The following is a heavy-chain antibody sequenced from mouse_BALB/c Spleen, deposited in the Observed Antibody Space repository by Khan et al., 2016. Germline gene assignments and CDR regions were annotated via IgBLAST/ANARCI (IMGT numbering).Heavy chain of an antibody. CDR2: IPYSGST. CDR1: GYSITSGYS. D-gene: IGHD2-1*01. V-gene: IGHV3-1*02. CDR3: ARYYGNLAWFAY. Sequence: EVELVESGPDLVKPSQSLSLTCTVTGYSITSGYSWHWIRQFPGNKLEWMVYIPYSGSTNYNPSLKSRISITRDTSKNQFFLQLNSVTTEDTATYYCARYYGNLAWFAYWGQETLDTVSA. J-gene: IGHJ3*01.